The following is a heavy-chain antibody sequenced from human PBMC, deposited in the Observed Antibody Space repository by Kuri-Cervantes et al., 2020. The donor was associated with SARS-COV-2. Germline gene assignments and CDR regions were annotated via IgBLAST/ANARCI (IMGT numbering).Heavy chain of an antibody. CDR1: GYTFTNYG. D-gene: IGHD4-17*01. V-gene: IGHV1-18*04. J-gene: IGHJ4*02. CDR3: ASWGRDMTTVTWVDY. CDR2: INGYNDNT. Sequence: ASVKVSCKASGYTFTNYGISWVRQAPGQGLEWMGWINGYNDNTKYAQKLQGRVTMTTDTSTSTAYMELRSLRSDDTAVYYCASWGRDMTTVTWVDYWGQGTLVTVSS.